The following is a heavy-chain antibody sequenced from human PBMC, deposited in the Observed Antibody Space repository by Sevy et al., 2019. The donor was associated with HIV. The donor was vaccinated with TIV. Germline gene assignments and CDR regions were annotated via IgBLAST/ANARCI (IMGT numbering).Heavy chain of an antibody. Sequence: ASVKVSCKASGYTFTSYGISWVRQAPGQGLEWMGWISAYNGNTIYAQKLQGRVTMTTDTSTGTAYMGLRRLRADDTAVYYCARDLGGYGGNSIDYWGQGTLVTVSS. CDR2: ISAYNGNT. CDR1: GYTFTSYG. CDR3: ARDLGGYGGNSIDY. J-gene: IGHJ4*02. V-gene: IGHV1-18*01. D-gene: IGHD2-21*02.